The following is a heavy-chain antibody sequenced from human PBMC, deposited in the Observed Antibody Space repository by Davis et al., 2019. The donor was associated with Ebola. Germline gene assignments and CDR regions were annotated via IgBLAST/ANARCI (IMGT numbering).Heavy chain of an antibody. CDR2: ISGGGGST. CDR1: GFTFSNYA. CDR3: AKGPTTVSSYYFDY. V-gene: IGHV3-23*01. D-gene: IGHD4-17*01. J-gene: IGHJ4*02. Sequence: GESLKISCAASGFTFSNYAMSWVRQAPGKGLEWVSGISGGGGSTYYADSVKGRFTISRDNSKNTLYLQMNSLRAEDTAVYYCAKGPTTVSSYYFDYWGQGTLVTVSS.